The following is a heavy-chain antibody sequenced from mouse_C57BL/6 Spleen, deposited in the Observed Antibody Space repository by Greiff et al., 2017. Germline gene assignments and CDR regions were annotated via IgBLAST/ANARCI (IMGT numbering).Heavy chain of an antibody. CDR3: ARSYYDPDWYVDV. V-gene: IGHV1-80*01. D-gene: IGHD2-4*01. CDR2: IYPGDGDT. Sequence: VQLQQSGAELVKPGASVKISCKASGYAFSSYWMNWVKQRPGKGLEWIGQIYPGDGDTNYNGKFKGKATLTADKSSSTAYMQLSSLTSEDSAVYFCARSYYDPDWYVDVWGTGTTVTVSS. CDR1: GYAFSSYW. J-gene: IGHJ1*03.